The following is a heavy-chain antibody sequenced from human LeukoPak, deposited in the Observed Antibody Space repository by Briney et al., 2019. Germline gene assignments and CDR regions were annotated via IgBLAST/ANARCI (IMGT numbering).Heavy chain of an antibody. CDR2: INPNSGGT. CDR3: ARDLENPYCSGGSCYSGY. D-gene: IGHD2-15*01. J-gene: IGHJ4*02. CDR1: GYTFSGYY. V-gene: IGHV1-2*02. Sequence: GESLKVSCKASGYTFSGYYIHWVRQAPGQGLEWMGWINPNSGGTNYAQNFQGRVTMTRDASINTAYMELRRLRSDDTAVYYCARDLENPYCSGGSCYSGYWGQGTLVTVSS.